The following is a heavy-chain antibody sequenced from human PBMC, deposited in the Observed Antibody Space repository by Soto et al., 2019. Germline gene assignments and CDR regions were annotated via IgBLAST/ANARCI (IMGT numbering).Heavy chain of an antibody. V-gene: IGHV1-69*13. CDR1: GGTFSSYA. CDR3: ASSHGIAAAGPTGYYFDY. J-gene: IGHJ4*02. D-gene: IGHD6-13*01. Sequence: SVKVSCKASGGTFSSYAISWVRQAPGQGLEWMGGIIPIFGTANYAQKFQGRVTITADESTSTAYMELSSLRSEDTAVYYCASSHGIAAAGPTGYYFDYWGQGTLVTVSS. CDR2: IIPIFGTA.